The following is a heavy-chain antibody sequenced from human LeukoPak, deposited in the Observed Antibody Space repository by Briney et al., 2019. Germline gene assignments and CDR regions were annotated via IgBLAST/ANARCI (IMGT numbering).Heavy chain of an antibody. D-gene: IGHD5-24*01. CDR1: GGTFSSYA. Sequence: ASVKVSCKASGGTFSSYAISWVRQAPGQGLEWVGGIISIFGTANYAQKFQGRVTITTDESTRTAYMELSSLRSEDTAVYYCARAGLEMATITSFDYWGQGTLVTVSS. V-gene: IGHV1-69*05. CDR3: ARAGLEMATITSFDY. CDR2: IISIFGTA. J-gene: IGHJ4*02.